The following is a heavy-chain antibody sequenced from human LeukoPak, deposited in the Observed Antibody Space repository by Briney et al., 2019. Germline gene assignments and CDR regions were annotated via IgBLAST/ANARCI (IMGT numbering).Heavy chain of an antibody. CDR2: IWYDGSNK. CDR1: GFTFSSYG. Sequence: GGSLRLSCAASGFTFSSYGMHWVRQAPGKGLEWVAVIWYDGSNKYYADSVKGRFTISRDNSKNTLYLQMNSLRAEDTAVDYCARDKRYFDGLAFDYWGQGTLVTVSS. D-gene: IGHD3-9*01. V-gene: IGHV3-33*01. CDR3: ARDKRYFDGLAFDY. J-gene: IGHJ4*02.